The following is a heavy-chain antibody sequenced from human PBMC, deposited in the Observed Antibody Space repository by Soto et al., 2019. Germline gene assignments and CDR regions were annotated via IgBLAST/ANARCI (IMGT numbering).Heavy chain of an antibody. CDR1: GFTFSRYD. CDR2: ISGSGGST. V-gene: IGHV3-23*01. J-gene: IGHJ6*03. Sequence: EVQLLESGGGLVQPGGSLRLSCAASGFTFSRYDMSWVRQAPGKGLEWVSAISGSGGSTYYADSVKGRFTISRDNSKNTLYLQMNSLRAEDTAVYYCAKDYGDYDILTGYYSLGYYMDVWGKGTTVTVSS. D-gene: IGHD3-9*01. CDR3: AKDYGDYDILTGYYSLGYYMDV.